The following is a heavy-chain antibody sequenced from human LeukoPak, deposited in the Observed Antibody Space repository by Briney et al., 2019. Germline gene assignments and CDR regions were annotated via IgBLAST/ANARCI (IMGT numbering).Heavy chain of an antibody. D-gene: IGHD5-24*01. CDR2: IYYSGST. V-gene: IGHV4-59*01. CDR1: GGSISSYY. Sequence: SETLSLTCTVSGGSISSYYWSWIRQPPGKGLEWIGHIYYSGSTNYNPSLKSRVTISVDTSKNQFSLRLSSVTAADTAVYYCARGRRDGYVYWGQGTLVTVSS. CDR3: ARGRRDGYVY. J-gene: IGHJ4*02.